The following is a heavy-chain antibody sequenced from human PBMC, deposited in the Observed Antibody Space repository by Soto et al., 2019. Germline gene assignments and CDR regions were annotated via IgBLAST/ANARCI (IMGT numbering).Heavy chain of an antibody. V-gene: IGHV4-31*02. CDR1: GGSITTGGRY. J-gene: IGHJ3*02. CDR3: AQTLVFTGGDGFAS. CDR2: IYYSGNT. Sequence: QVRLQEWGPGLVKPSQTLSLKCSVSGGSITTGGRYWSWIRQLPGKGLEWIGDIYYSGNTYYNASPKSRVTISVEAAKSQFPLKLSSVTAADTAVYYCAQTLVFTGGDGFASWGQGRLVTVSS. D-gene: IGHD1-1*01.